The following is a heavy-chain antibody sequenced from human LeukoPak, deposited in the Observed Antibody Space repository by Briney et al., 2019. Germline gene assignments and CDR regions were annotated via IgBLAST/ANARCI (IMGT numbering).Heavy chain of an antibody. Sequence: SQTLSLTCAVSGGSISSGGYSWSWIRQPPGKGLEWIGYIYHSGSTYYNPSLKSRVTISVDRSKNQFSLKLSPVTAADTAVYYCARHRASQTRWFDPWGQGTLVTVSS. CDR3: ARHRASQTRWFDP. CDR2: IYHSGST. CDR1: GGSISSGGYS. V-gene: IGHV4-30-2*01. J-gene: IGHJ5*02.